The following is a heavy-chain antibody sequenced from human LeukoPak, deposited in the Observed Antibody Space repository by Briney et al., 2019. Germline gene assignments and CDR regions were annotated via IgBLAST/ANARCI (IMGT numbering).Heavy chain of an antibody. CDR1: GVSISSYY. D-gene: IGHD3-22*01. V-gene: IGHV4-59*08. CDR2: IYYSGST. CDR3: ARGTSMIVVVHAFDI. Sequence: SETLSLTCTVSGVSISSYYWSWIRQPPGKGLEWIGYIYYSGSTNYNPSLKSRVTISVDTSKNQFSLKLSSVTAADTAVYYCARGTSMIVVVHAFDIWGQGTMVTVSS. J-gene: IGHJ3*02.